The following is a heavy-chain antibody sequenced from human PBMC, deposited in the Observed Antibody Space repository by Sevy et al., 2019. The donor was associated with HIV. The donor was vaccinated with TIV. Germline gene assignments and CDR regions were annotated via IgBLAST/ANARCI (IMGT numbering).Heavy chain of an antibody. Sequence: GGSLRLSCAVSGFTFGSYWMTWVRQAPWKGLEWVANIKQDESEKYYEDFVKGRFTISRDNARNSLYLQMNNLTTEDTAVYYCARDVFHGYFDYWGQGTLVTVSS. CDR3: ARDVFHGYFDY. J-gene: IGHJ4*02. D-gene: IGHD2-8*01. V-gene: IGHV3-7*01. CDR2: IKQDESEK. CDR1: GFTFGSYW.